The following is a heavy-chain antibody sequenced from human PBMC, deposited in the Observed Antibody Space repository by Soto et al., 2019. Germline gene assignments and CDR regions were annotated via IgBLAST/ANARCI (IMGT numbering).Heavy chain of an antibody. Sequence: GGSLRLSCAASGFTFSSYAMHWVRQAPGKGLEWVTVISYDGSNKYYADSVKGRFTISRDNSKNTLYLQMNSLRAEDTAVYYCARDLIGGTMIYYYYGMDVWGQGTTVTVSS. CDR3: ARDLIGGTMIYYYYGMDV. J-gene: IGHJ6*02. CDR2: ISYDGSNK. D-gene: IGHD1-1*01. V-gene: IGHV3-30-3*01. CDR1: GFTFSSYA.